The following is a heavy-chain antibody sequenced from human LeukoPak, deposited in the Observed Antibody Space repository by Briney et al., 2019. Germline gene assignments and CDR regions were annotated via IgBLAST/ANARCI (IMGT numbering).Heavy chain of an antibody. V-gene: IGHV3-21*01. D-gene: IGHD3-10*01. CDR1: RFTFSDYS. CDR2: ISSGSVYI. J-gene: IGHJ6*03. CDR3: AKSGDINYYFYYYMDI. Sequence: GGSLRLSCAASRFTFSDYSMNWVRQAPGKGLQWVASISSGSVYIYYTDSMKGRFSVSRDNSKNTLYLQLNSLRAEDTAVYYCAKSGDINYYFYYYMDIWGKGTTVTVSS.